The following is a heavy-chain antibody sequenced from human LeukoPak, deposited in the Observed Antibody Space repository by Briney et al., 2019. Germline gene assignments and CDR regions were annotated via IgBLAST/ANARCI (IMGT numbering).Heavy chain of an antibody. Sequence: SETLSLTCTVSGGSISSSSYYWGWIRQPPGKGLEWIGSIYYSGSTYYNPSLKSRVTISVDTSKNQFSLKLSSVTAADTAVYYCAKLHSGYYTTLSDYWGQGTLVTVSS. CDR1: GGSISSSSYY. D-gene: IGHD3-22*01. V-gene: IGHV4-39*07. J-gene: IGHJ4*02. CDR2: IYYSGST. CDR3: AKLHSGYYTTLSDY.